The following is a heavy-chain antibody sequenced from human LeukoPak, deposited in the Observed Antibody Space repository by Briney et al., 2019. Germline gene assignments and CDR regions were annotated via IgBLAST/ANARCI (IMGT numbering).Heavy chain of an antibody. CDR2: IIPILGIA. J-gene: IGHJ5*02. Sequence: EASVKVSCKASGGTFSSYAISWVRQAPGQGLEWMGRIIPILGIANYAQKFQGRVTITAEKSTRTAYMELSSLRSADTAVYYCARMATVEYNPPGGWFDPWGQGTLVTVSS. CDR1: GGTFSSYA. D-gene: IGHD1-14*01. CDR3: ARMATVEYNPPGGWFDP. V-gene: IGHV1-69*04.